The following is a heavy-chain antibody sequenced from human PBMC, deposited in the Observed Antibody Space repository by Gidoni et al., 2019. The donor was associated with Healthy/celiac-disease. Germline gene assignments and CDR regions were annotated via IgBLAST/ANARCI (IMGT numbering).Heavy chain of an antibody. D-gene: IGHD2-15*01. CDR2: ISYDGSNK. Sequence: QVQLVESGGGVVQPGRSLRLSCAASGFTFSSYGMHWVRQAPGKGLEWVAVISYDGSNKHYADSVKGRFTISRDNSKNTLYLQMNSLRAEDTAVYYCAKDLVAARRVYYGMDVWGQGTTVTVSS. CDR3: AKDLVAARRVYYGMDV. J-gene: IGHJ6*02. V-gene: IGHV3-30*18. CDR1: GFTFSSYG.